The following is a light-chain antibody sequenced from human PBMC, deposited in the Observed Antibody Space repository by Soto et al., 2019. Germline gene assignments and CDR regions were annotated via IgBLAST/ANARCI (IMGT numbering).Light chain of an antibody. CDR1: QSLLHSKGYNY. CDR2: FVS. Sequence: DIVMTQSPLSLPVTPGEPASISCRSSQSLLHSKGYNYLNWYLQKPGQSPQLLIYFVSNRASGVPDRFSGSGSGTDFTLKISRVEAEDVGVYYCMQALQSPTFGQGTKVEIK. J-gene: IGKJ1*01. CDR3: MQALQSPT. V-gene: IGKV2-28*01.